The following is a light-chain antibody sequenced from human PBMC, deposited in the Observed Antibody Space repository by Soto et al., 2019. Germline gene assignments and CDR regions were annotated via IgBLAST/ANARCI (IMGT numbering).Light chain of an antibody. J-gene: IGKJ1*01. CDR2: GAS. CDR1: QTVTNDY. CDR3: QQYRDSRT. Sequence: EVVLTQSPGTLSLSPGERVTLSCRASQTVTNDYLAWYQQKDGQAPRLLIYGASSRATGIPDRFSGSGSGTDFTLTISRLEPEDFAVYYCQQYRDSRTFGQGTKVDIK. V-gene: IGKV3-20*01.